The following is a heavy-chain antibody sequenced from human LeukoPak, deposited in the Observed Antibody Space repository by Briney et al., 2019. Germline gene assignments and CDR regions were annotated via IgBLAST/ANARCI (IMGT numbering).Heavy chain of an antibody. V-gene: IGHV3-30*18. CDR3: AKDGDYYDSSGYSDY. D-gene: IGHD3-22*01. Sequence: GRSLRLSCAASGFTFSSYGMHWVRQAPGKGLEWVAVISYDGSNKYYADSVKGRFTISRDNSKNTLYLQMNSLRAEDTAVYYCAKDGDYYDSSGYSDYWGQGTLVTVSS. CDR2: ISYDGSNK. CDR1: GFTFSSYG. J-gene: IGHJ4*02.